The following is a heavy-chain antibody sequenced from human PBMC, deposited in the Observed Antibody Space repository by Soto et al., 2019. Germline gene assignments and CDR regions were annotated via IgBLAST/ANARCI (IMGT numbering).Heavy chain of an antibody. J-gene: IGHJ6*02. V-gene: IGHV3-33*01. Sequence: QVQLVESGGGVVQPGRSLRLSCAASGFTFSSYGMHWVRQAPGKGLEWVAVIWYDGSNKYYADSVKGRFTISRDNSKNTLYLQMNSLRAEDTAVYYCARMNYYDSSRYKLYYYYGMDVWGQGTTVTVS. CDR3: ARMNYYDSSRYKLYYYYGMDV. CDR1: GFTFSSYG. CDR2: IWYDGSNK. D-gene: IGHD3-22*01.